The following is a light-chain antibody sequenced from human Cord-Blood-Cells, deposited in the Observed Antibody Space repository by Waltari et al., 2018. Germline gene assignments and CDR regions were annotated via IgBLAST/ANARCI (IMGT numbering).Light chain of an antibody. J-gene: IGKJ5*01. Sequence: EIVMTQSPATLSVSPGERATLSRRASQSVSSNLAWYQQKPGQAPRPLIYGASTMATGIPARFSGSGSGTEFTLTISSLQSEDFAVYYCQQYNNWPPITFGQGTRLEIK. CDR1: QSVSSN. V-gene: IGKV3-15*01. CDR3: QQYNNWPPIT. CDR2: GAS.